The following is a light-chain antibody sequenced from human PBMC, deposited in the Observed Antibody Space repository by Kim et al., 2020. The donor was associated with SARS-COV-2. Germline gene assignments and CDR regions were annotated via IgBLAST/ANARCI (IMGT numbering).Light chain of an antibody. CDR3: SSYTGSTTRI. V-gene: IGLV2-14*03. CDR1: GSSCGGYHN. CDR2: DVS. Sequence: QSIAITRPGTGSSCGGYHNASGHQQHPGKAPHLLIYDVSDRPSGVSNPFSGSKSGNTASLTNSGLQPEDEAYYYCSSYTGSTTRIFGGGTQLTVL. J-gene: IGLJ2*01.